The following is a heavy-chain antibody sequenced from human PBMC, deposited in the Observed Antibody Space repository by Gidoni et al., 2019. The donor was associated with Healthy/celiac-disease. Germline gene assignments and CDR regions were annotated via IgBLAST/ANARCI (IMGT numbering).Heavy chain of an antibody. J-gene: IGHJ1*01. CDR2: ISGSGGST. Sequence: EVQLLESGGGLVQPGGSLRLSCAASGFTFSSYAMRWVRQAPGKGLEWVSAISGSGGSTYYADSVKGRFTISRDNSKNTLYLQMNSLRAEDTAVYYCANGETHYYDSSAPVPEYFQHWGQGTLVTVSS. V-gene: IGHV3-23*01. CDR1: GFTFSSYA. CDR3: ANGETHYYDSSAPVPEYFQH. D-gene: IGHD3-22*01.